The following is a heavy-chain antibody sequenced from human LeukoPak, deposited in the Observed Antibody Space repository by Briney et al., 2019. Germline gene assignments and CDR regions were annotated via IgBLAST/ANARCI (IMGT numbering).Heavy chain of an antibody. J-gene: IGHJ5*02. CDR3: ARDAYTTTSNWLDP. V-gene: IGHV3-74*01. CDR2: ITGDGNDI. CDR1: GFTLNKYW. Sequence: PGGSLRLSCEASGFTLNKYWMHWVRQAPGKGLVWVSRITGDGNDIVYADSVKGRFTDSRDNAKNTLFLQMNSLRVEDTAIYYCARDAYTTTSNWLDPWGQGTLVTVSS. D-gene: IGHD4-17*01.